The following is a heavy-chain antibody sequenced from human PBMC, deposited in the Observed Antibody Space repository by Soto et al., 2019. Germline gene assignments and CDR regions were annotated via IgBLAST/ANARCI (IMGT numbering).Heavy chain of an antibody. CDR2: IYYSGST. CDR1: GGSISSGGYY. J-gene: IGHJ5*02. V-gene: IGHV4-31*03. D-gene: IGHD3-9*01. Sequence: QVQLQESGPGLVKPSQTLSLTCTVSGGSISSGGYYWSWIRQHPGKGLEWIGYIYYSGSTYYNPSLKIRVTISVDTSKNQFSLKLSSVTAADTAVYYCARGGNYDILTGSPRGWFDPWGQGTLVTVSS. CDR3: ARGGNYDILTGSPRGWFDP.